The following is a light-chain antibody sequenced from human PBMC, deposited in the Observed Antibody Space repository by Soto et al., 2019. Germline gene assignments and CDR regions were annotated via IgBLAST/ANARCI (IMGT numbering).Light chain of an antibody. V-gene: IGKV3-20*01. J-gene: IGKJ2*01. Sequence: EIVLTQSPGTLSLSPGERATLSCRASQSISSSYLAWYQQKPGQAPRLLIYGVSSRATGIPDRFSGSGSGTDFTLTISRLEPEDFAVFYCQQYGSSPYTFDQGTKLEI. CDR1: QSISSSY. CDR3: QQYGSSPYT. CDR2: GVS.